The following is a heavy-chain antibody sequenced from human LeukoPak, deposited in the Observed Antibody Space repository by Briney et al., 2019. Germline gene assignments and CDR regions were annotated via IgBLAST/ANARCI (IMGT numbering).Heavy chain of an antibody. V-gene: IGHV4-59*12. D-gene: IGHD2-15*01. CDR3: ARDPGGHCDGHSCWGSRIDP. CDR2: IYYTGST. J-gene: IGHJ5*02. CDR1: GGSISSYY. Sequence: SETLPLTCTVSGGSISSYYWSWIRRPPGKGLEWIGTIYYTGSTYYNPSLKSRLTMSIDTSKKQFSLKLTSVTAADTAVYYCARDPGGHCDGHSCWGSRIDPWGQGTLVTVSS.